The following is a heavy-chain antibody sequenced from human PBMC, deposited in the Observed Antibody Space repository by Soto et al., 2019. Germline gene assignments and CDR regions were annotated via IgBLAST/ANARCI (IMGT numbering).Heavy chain of an antibody. CDR2: ISTYNGNT. Sequence: ASVKVSCKASGYTFISYGIAWVRQAPGQGLEWMGWISTYNGNTKYAQKFQDRVTMTADTSTSTAYMELSSLRSEDTAVYYCARAGVVYAETYYYGMDVWGQGTTVTVS. V-gene: IGHV1-18*01. D-gene: IGHD2-8*02. J-gene: IGHJ6*02. CDR3: ARAGVVYAETYYYGMDV. CDR1: GYTFISYG.